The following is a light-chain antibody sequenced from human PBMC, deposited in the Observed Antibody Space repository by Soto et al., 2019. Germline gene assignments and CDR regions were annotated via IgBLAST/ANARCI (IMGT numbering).Light chain of an antibody. CDR3: HQHYDLPT. CDR1: QTVLSSSNNRNY. V-gene: IGKV4-1*01. Sequence: DIVMTQSPDSLAVSLGERATIKCKSSQTVLSSSNNRNYLVWYQQKSGQPPKLLIYWSSTRASGVPDRFTGSGSGTDFTLTISNIQAEDVGIYYCHQHYDLPTFGQGPRLEL. J-gene: IGKJ5*01. CDR2: WSS.